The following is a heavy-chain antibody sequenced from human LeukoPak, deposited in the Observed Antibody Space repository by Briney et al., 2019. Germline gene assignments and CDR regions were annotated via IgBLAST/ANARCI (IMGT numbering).Heavy chain of an antibody. CDR3: ARGGGLDV. D-gene: IGHD3-16*01. V-gene: IGHV3-7*03. CDR1: GFTFSDYA. CDR2: INHNGNVN. Sequence: GGSLRLSCAASGFTFSDYAMSWVRQAPGKGLEWVASINHNGNVNYYVDSVKGRFTISRDNAKNSLYLQMSNLRAEDTAVYFCARGGGLDVWGQGATVTVSS. J-gene: IGHJ6*02.